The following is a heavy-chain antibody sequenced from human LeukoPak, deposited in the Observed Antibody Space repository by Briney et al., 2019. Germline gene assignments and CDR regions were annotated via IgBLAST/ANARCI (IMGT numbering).Heavy chain of an antibody. D-gene: IGHD5-24*01. J-gene: IGHJ4*02. CDR3: ARGRWLQPWGYFDY. Sequence: SVKVSCKASGGTFSSYAISWVRQAPGQGLEWMGGIIPIFGTANYAQEFQGRVTITTDESTSTAYMELSSLRSEDTAVYYCARGRWLQPWGYFDYWGQGTLVTVSS. V-gene: IGHV1-69*05. CDR2: IIPIFGTA. CDR1: GGTFSSYA.